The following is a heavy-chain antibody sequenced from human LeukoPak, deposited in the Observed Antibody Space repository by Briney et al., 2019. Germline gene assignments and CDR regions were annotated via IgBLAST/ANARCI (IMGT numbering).Heavy chain of an antibody. Sequence: GTSLRLSCAASGFTFSSYSMNWVRQAPGKGLEWISYISSSSATIYYADSVKGRFTISRDNAKNSLYLQMNSLGAEDTAVYYCARSPFSSIAAHFDYWGQGTLVTVSS. CDR1: GFTFSSYS. D-gene: IGHD6-6*01. CDR2: ISSSSATI. J-gene: IGHJ4*02. V-gene: IGHV3-48*01. CDR3: ARSPFSSIAAHFDY.